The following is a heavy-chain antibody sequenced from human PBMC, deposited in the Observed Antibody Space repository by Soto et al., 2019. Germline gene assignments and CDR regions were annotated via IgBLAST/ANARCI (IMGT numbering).Heavy chain of an antibody. CDR3: ARASVGPPGGGSWIMPFDF. Sequence: SETLSLTCTVSGGSISSYYWSWIRQPAGKGLEWIGRIYAGGGTNYNPSLKSRVTMSVDTSKNQFSLRLTSVTAADTAVYYCARASVGPPGGGSWIMPFDFWGQGTLVTVSS. CDR2: IYAGGGT. D-gene: IGHD2-15*01. V-gene: IGHV4-4*07. CDR1: GGSISSYY. J-gene: IGHJ4*02.